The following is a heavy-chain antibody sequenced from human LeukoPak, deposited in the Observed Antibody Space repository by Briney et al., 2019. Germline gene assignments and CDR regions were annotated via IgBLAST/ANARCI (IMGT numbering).Heavy chain of an antibody. Sequence: AGSLRLSCAASGVTFSSDSMNWVRQAPGKGLEWVSSISSRRSYIYYADSVNGRFTISRDNAKHSLYLQMNSLRAEDTAVYYCAGCEQLWLPSAPYYYYMDVWGKGTTVTVSS. CDR1: GVTFSSDS. D-gene: IGHD5-18*01. CDR3: AGCEQLWLPSAPYYYYMDV. J-gene: IGHJ6*03. V-gene: IGHV3-21*01. CDR2: ISSRRSYI.